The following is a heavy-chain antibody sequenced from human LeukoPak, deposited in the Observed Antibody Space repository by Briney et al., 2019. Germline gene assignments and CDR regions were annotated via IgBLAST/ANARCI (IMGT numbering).Heavy chain of an antibody. CDR2: ISTTSRAI. D-gene: IGHD3-16*01. V-gene: IGHV3-48*02. CDR3: ARDKGGQALIAPLDY. J-gene: IGHJ4*02. CDR1: GFTFSSYT. Sequence: GGSLRLSCAASGFTFSSYTMNRVRQAPGKGLEWVAHISTTSRAIYYADSVRGRFTVSRGNAKNSLFLQMNSLRDEDTAIYYCARDKGGQALIAPLDYWGQGTMVTVSS.